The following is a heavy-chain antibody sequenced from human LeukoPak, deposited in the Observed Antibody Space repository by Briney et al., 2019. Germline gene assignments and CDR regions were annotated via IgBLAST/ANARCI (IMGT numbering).Heavy chain of an antibody. D-gene: IGHD1-26*01. CDR2: IKQDGSEK. J-gene: IGHJ1*01. CDR3: AKDSGSGSYLEYFQH. Sequence: PGGSLRLSCAASGFTFSSYAMSWVRQAPGKGLEWVANIKQDGSEKYYVDSVKGRFTISRDNSKNTLHLQMNSLTDEDTAVYYCAKDSGSGSYLEYFQHWGQGTLVTVSS. V-gene: IGHV3-7*03. CDR1: GFTFSSYA.